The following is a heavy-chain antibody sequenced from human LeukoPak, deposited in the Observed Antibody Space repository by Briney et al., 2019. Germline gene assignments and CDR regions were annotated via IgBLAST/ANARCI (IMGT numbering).Heavy chain of an antibody. Sequence: GGSLRLSCAASGFTFSSYSMNWVRQAPGKGLEWVSSISSSSSYIYYADSVKGRFTISRDNAKNSLYLQMNSLRAGDTAVYCCARDRYSSGWMTFDYWGQGALVTVSS. CDR2: ISSSSSYI. CDR1: GFTFSSYS. D-gene: IGHD6-19*01. V-gene: IGHV3-21*01. CDR3: ARDRYSSGWMTFDY. J-gene: IGHJ4*02.